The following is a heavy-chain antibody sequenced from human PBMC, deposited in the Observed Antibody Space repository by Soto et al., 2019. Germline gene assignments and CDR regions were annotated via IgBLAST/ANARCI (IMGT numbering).Heavy chain of an antibody. V-gene: IGHV4-59*08. J-gene: IGHJ4*02. CDR2: NSNGGRT. CDR3: ARHGGSYSFAY. Sequence: QVQLQESGPGLVKPSETLSPTCTVPGGSPSSYYWSWLRQPPGKGLEWIGYNSNGGRTHYNPSLTRRDTISVVTSKHQDSLKLSSATAADTAVYYCARHGGSYSFAYWGQGTLVTVSS. D-gene: IGHD1-26*01. CDR1: GGSPSSYY.